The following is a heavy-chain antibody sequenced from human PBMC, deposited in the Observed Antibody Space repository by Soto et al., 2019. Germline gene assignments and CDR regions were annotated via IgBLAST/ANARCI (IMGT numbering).Heavy chain of an antibody. D-gene: IGHD3-10*01. J-gene: IGHJ4*02. V-gene: IGHV1-69*13. CDR1: GGTFSSYS. CDR3: AREEYYYGSGSYYY. Sequence: ASVNVSCKSSGGTFSSYSISWVRQAPGQGLECMGGIIPIFGTANYAQKFQGRVTITADESTSTAYMELSSLRSEDTAVYYCAREEYYYGSGSYYYWGQGTLVTVSS. CDR2: IIPIFGTA.